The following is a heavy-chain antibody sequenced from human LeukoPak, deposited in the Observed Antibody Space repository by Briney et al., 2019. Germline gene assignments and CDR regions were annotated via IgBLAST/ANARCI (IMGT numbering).Heavy chain of an antibody. Sequence: QTGGSLRLSCAASGFTFSSYGMHWVRQAPGKGLEWVAVISYDGSNKYYADSVKGRFTISRDNSKNTLYLQMNSLRAEDTAVYYCAKGLFQGTAAAGGIYWGQGTLVTVSS. J-gene: IGHJ4*02. D-gene: IGHD6-13*01. CDR2: ISYDGSNK. CDR1: GFTFSSYG. V-gene: IGHV3-30*18. CDR3: AKGLFQGTAAAGGIY.